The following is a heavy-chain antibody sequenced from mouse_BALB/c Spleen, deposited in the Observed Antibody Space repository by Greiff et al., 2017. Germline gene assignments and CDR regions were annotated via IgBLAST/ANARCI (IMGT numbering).Heavy chain of an antibody. Sequence: VQLQQSGAELAKPGASVKMSCKASGYTFTSYWMHWVKQRPGQGLEWIGYINPSTGYTEYNQKFKDKATLTADKSSSTAYMQLGSLTSEDSAVYYCARREGYDRYFDVWGAGTTVTVSS. CDR3: ARREGYDRYFDV. CDR2: INPSTGYT. J-gene: IGHJ1*01. D-gene: IGHD2-2*01. CDR1: GYTFTSYW. V-gene: IGHV1-7*01.